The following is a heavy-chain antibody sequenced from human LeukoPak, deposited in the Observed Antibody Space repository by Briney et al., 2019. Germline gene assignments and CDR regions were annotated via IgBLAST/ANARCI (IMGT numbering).Heavy chain of an antibody. CDR3: ARESGYDSFPYYYYYYMDV. V-gene: IGHV4-61*02. CDR1: GGSISSSSYY. CDR2: IYTSGST. Sequence: SETLSLTCTVSGGSISSSSYYWSWIRQPAGKGLEWIGRIYTSGSTNYNPSLKSRVTISVDTSKNQFSLKLSSVTAADTAVYYCARESGYDSFPYYYYYYMDVWGKGTTVTVSS. J-gene: IGHJ6*03. D-gene: IGHD5-12*01.